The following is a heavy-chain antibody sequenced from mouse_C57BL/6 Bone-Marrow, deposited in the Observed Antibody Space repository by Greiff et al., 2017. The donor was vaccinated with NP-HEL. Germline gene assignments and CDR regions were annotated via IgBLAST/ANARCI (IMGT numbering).Heavy chain of an antibody. V-gene: IGHV1-82*01. CDR2: IYPGDGDT. D-gene: IGHD1-1*01. Sequence: QVQLQQSGPELVKPGASVKISCKASGYAFSSSWMNWVKQRPGKGLEWIGRIYPGDGDTNYNGKFKGKATLTADKSSSTAYMQLSSLSSEDSAVYFCALLLPHVWGTGTTVTVSS. CDR3: ALLLPHV. J-gene: IGHJ1*03. CDR1: GYAFSSSW.